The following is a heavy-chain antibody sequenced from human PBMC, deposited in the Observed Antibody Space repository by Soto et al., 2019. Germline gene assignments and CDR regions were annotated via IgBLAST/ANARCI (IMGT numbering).Heavy chain of an antibody. CDR1: GGSISSGGYY. V-gene: IGHV4-31*03. D-gene: IGHD2-15*01. CDR3: ARGSVVAATLFDY. Sequence: QVQLQESGPGLVKPSQTLSLTCTVSGGSISSGGYYWSWIRQHPGKGLEWIGYIYYSGSTYYNPSLKGRVTXSXDXXKNQFSLKLSSVTAADTAVYYCARGSVVAATLFDYWGQGTLVTVSS. CDR2: IYYSGST. J-gene: IGHJ4*02.